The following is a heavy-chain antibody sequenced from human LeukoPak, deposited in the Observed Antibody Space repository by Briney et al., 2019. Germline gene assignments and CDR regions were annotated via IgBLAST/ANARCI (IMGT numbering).Heavy chain of an antibody. J-gene: IGHJ5*02. Sequence: ASVKVSCTASGYSFSSFGITWVRQAPGQGLEWMGWISAYSGNTEYAQKFQGRVTLTTDTSTNTAYMELGNLMSDDTAVYYCARYRLSDSPINWFDPWGQGTLVTVSS. CDR2: ISAYSGNT. V-gene: IGHV1-18*01. CDR3: ARYRLSDSPINWFDP. D-gene: IGHD3-22*01. CDR1: GYSFSSFG.